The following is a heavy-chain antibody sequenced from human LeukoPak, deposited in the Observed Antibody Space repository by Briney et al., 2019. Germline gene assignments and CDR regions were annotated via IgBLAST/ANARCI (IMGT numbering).Heavy chain of an antibody. Sequence: PGETLSLTCTVSGGSISSYYWGWTRQPAGKGLEWIGRIYTSGSNNYNASLKSRVTMSVDTSKKQFSLMLSSVTAADTAVYYCARDGGYCGGDCFVDVWGKGTTVTVSS. CDR2: IYTSGSN. CDR3: ARDGGYCGGDCFVDV. CDR1: GGSISSYY. D-gene: IGHD2-21*02. J-gene: IGHJ6*04. V-gene: IGHV4-4*07.